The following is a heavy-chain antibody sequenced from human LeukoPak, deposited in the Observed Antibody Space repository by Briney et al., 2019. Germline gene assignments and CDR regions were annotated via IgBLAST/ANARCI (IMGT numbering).Heavy chain of an antibody. J-gene: IGHJ6*02. CDR1: GYTFTSYA. Sequence: GASVKVSCKASGYTFTSYAMHWVRQAPGQRLEWMGWINAGNGNTKYSQKFQGRVTITRDTSASTAYMELSSLRSGDTAVYYCARRGFTTLTPYYYGMDVWGQGTTVTVSS. D-gene: IGHD4-17*01. V-gene: IGHV1-3*01. CDR3: ARRGFTTLTPYYYGMDV. CDR2: INAGNGNT.